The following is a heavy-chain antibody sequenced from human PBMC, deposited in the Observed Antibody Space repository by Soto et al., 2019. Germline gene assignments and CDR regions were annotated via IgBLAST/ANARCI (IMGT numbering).Heavy chain of an antibody. V-gene: IGHV1-18*01. Sequence: QVQLVQSGAEVKKPGASVKVSCKASGYTFTNYGISWVRQAPGQGLEWMGWISAYNGNTKYAQKLQGRVTMTTDTATSTAYMEMRSLRSDDTAVYYCARDRRDQLLRHNWFDPWGQGTLVTVSS. CDR2: ISAYNGNT. D-gene: IGHD2-2*01. CDR1: GYTFTNYG. CDR3: ARDRRDQLLRHNWFDP. J-gene: IGHJ5*02.